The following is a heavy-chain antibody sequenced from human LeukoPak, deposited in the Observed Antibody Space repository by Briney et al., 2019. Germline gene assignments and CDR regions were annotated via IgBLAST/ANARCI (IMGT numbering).Heavy chain of an antibody. CDR3: ARARYNWNQSNYYMDV. CDR2: ISAYNGNT. D-gene: IGHD1-20*01. J-gene: IGHJ6*03. CDR1: GYTFTSYG. Sequence: ASVKVSCKASGYTFTSYGISWVRQAPGQGLEWMGWISAYNGNTNYAQKLQGRVTMTTDTSTSTAYMELRSLRSDDTAVYYCARARYNWNQSNYYMDVWGKGTTVTVSS. V-gene: IGHV1-18*01.